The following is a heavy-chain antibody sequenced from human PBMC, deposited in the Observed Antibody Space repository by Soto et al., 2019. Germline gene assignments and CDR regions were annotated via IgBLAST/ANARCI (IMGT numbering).Heavy chain of an antibody. J-gene: IGHJ3*02. CDR3: ARGRCGWFIHQLLNAFDI. V-gene: IGHV4-59*01. CDR1: GGSISRYY. CDR2: IYYSGST. D-gene: IGHD2-2*01. Sequence: QVQLQESGPGLVKPSETLSLTCTDSGGSISRYYCRCIRQPPGKGLELIGYIYYSGSTNYNHALKSRVPIPVDMSTNQFSLKLSSLTAAFTALYYCARGRCGWFIHQLLNAFDIWGQGIMVTVSS.